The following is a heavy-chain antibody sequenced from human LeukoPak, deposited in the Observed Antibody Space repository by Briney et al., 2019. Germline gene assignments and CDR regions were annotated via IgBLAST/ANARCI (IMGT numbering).Heavy chain of an antibody. D-gene: IGHD3-22*01. CDR1: GGSISGCY. V-gene: IGHV4-59*08. CDR2: ISYSGST. J-gene: IGHJ4*02. CDR3: ARLSYDTSGYWPDYFDY. Sequence: SETLSLTCTVSGGSISGCYWSWIRQPPGKGLEWIGYISYSGSTNYSPSLKSRVTISVDTSKNQFSLKLSSVTAADTAVYYCARLSYDTSGYWPDYFDYWGQGTLVTVPS.